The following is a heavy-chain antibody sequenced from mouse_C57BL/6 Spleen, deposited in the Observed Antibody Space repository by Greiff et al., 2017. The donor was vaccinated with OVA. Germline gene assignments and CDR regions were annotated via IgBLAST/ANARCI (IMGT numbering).Heavy chain of an antibody. D-gene: IGHD1-1*01. CDR2: ISYDGSN. J-gene: IGHJ2*01. CDR3: ARGITTVVATDY. Sequence: EVKLVESGPGLVKPSQSLSLTCSVPGYSITSGYYWNWIRQFPGNKLEWMGYISYDGSNNYNPSLKNRISITRDTSKNQFFLKLNSVTTEDTATYYCARGITTVVATDYWGQGTTLTVSS. V-gene: IGHV3-6*01. CDR1: GYSITSGYY.